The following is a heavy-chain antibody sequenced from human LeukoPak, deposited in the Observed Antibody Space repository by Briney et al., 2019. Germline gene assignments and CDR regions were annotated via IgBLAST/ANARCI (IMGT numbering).Heavy chain of an antibody. Sequence: GGSLKISFKGSGYSFTSYWIGWVRQMPGKGLEWMGIIYPGDSDTRYSPSFQGQVTISADKSISTAYLQWSSLKASDTAMYYCARRPRGYSGWFDPWGQGTLVTVSS. CDR2: IYPGDSDT. CDR1: GYSFTSYW. V-gene: IGHV5-51*01. D-gene: IGHD6-25*01. J-gene: IGHJ5*02. CDR3: ARRPRGYSGWFDP.